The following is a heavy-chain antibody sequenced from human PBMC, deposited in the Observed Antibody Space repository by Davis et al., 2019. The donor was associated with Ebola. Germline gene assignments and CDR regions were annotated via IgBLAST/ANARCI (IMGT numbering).Heavy chain of an antibody. D-gene: IGHD3-22*01. V-gene: IGHV4-39*01. CDR3: ARAGGYYYDSSGYYSAYHFDY. CDR1: GGSISSSGFY. CDR2: RYYSGST. J-gene: IGHJ4*02. Sequence: MPSETLSLTCTVSGGSISSSGFYWGWIRQPPGKGLEWIASRYYSGSTFYNPSLKSRVTISVDTSKNQFSLKLSSVTAADTAVYYCARAGGYYYDSSGYYSAYHFDYWGQGTLVTVSS.